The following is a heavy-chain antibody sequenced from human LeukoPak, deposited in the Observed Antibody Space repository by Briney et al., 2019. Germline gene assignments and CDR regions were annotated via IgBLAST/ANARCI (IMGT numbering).Heavy chain of an antibody. CDR2: IKQDGSEK. Sequence: GGSLRLSCSGSGFTFSSYVMHWVRQAPGKGLEWVANIKQDGSEKYYVDSVKGRCTISRDNAKKSLYLQMSSLRVEDTAVYYCAGAMYSGSFDPWGQGTLVTVSS. V-gene: IGHV3-7*02. J-gene: IGHJ5*02. CDR1: GFTFSSYV. CDR3: AGAMYSGSFDP. D-gene: IGHD1-26*01.